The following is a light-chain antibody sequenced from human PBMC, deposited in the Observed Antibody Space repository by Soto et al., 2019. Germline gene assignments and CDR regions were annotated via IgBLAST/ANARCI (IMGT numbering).Light chain of an antibody. CDR3: QQRSNWHPIT. V-gene: IGKV3D-11*02. Sequence: EIVLTQSPGTLSLSPGERATLSCRASQSVSPYLAWYQHKPGQAPRLLIYGASSRATGIPARFSGSGPGTDFTLTISSLEPEDFAVYYCQQRSNWHPITFGQGTRLEIK. CDR1: QSVSPY. J-gene: IGKJ5*01. CDR2: GAS.